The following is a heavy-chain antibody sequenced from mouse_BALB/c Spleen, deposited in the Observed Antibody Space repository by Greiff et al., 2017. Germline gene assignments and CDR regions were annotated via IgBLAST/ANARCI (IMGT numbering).Heavy chain of an antibody. CDR3: ARLGSSQAWFAY. V-gene: IGHV1-87*01. D-gene: IGHD1-1*01. J-gene: IGHJ3*01. Sequence: QVQLKQSGAELARPGASVKLSCKASGYTFTSYWMQWVKQRPGQGLEWIGAIYPGDGDTRYTQKFKGKATLTADKSSSTAYMQLSSLASEDSAVYYCARLGSSQAWFAYWGQGTLVTVSA. CDR1: GYTFTSYW. CDR2: IYPGDGDT.